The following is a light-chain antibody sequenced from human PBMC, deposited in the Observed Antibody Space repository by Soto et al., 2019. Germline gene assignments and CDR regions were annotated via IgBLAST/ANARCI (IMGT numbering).Light chain of an antibody. V-gene: IGKV4-1*01. Sequence: DIVMTQSPDSLGVSLGERATINCKSSQSVLLTSNNKNYLAWYQQKPGQPPKVLISWASTRESGVPDRFSGSGSWTDFTLTITSMQAEDVEVYYCQQYYTTLTFGGGTKVEIK. CDR1: QSVLLTSNNKNY. J-gene: IGKJ4*01. CDR3: QQYYTTLT. CDR2: WAS.